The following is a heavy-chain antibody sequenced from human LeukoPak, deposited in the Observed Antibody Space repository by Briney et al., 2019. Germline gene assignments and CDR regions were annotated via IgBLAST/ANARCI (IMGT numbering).Heavy chain of an antibody. Sequence: GGSLRLSCVASGFAFSRSWMSWVRQAPGKGLEWVGNIQPDGSEQYPVDSVKGRFSISRDNSRNTLYLQMNSLRTEDTAVYYCAKAPNGGHSIGLDYWGQGTLVTVSS. CDR1: GFAFSRSW. CDR3: AKAPNGGHSIGLDY. CDR2: IQPDGSEQ. D-gene: IGHD4-23*01. V-gene: IGHV3-7*01. J-gene: IGHJ4*02.